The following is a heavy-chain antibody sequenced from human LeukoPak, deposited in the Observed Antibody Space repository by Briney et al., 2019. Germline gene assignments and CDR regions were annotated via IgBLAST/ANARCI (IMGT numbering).Heavy chain of an antibody. CDR1: GGSISSGGYS. CDR3: ASQYQLPQEHYYYMDV. Sequence: SETLSLTCTVSGGSISSGGYSWSWIRQHPGKGLEWIGYIYYSGSTYYNPSLKSRVTISVDTSKNQFSLKLSSVTAADTAVYYCASQYQLPQEHYYYMDVWGKGTTVTVSS. D-gene: IGHD2-2*01. V-gene: IGHV4-31*03. CDR2: IYYSGST. J-gene: IGHJ6*03.